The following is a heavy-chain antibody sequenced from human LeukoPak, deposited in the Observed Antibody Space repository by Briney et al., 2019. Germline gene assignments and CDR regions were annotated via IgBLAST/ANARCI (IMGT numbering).Heavy chain of an antibody. D-gene: IGHD3-10*01. V-gene: IGHV3-13*01. CDR1: GFTFSSYD. Sequence: GGSLRLSCAASGFTFSSYDMHWVRQATGKGLEWVSAIGTAGDTYYPGSVKGRFTISRENAKNSLYLQMNSLRAEDTAVYYCARYGSGSYGNDAFDIWGQGTMVTVSS. CDR2: IGTAGDT. CDR3: ARYGSGSYGNDAFDI. J-gene: IGHJ3*02.